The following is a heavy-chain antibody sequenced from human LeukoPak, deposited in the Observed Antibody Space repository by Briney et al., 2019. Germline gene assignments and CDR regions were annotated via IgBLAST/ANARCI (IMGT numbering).Heavy chain of an antibody. V-gene: IGHV4-30-4*01. CDR1: GGSISSGDYY. D-gene: IGHD2-15*01. Sequence: NPSETLSLTCTVSGGSISSGDYYWSWIRQPPGKDLEWIGYIYYSGSTYYNPSLKSRVTISVDTSKNQFSLKLSSVTAADTAVYYRARGYCSGGSCYSWWFDPWGQGTLVTVSS. CDR3: ARGYCSGGSCYSWWFDP. J-gene: IGHJ5*02. CDR2: IYYSGST.